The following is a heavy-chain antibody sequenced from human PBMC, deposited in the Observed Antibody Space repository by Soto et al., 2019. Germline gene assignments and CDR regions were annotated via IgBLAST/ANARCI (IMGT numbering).Heavy chain of an antibody. CDR3: ARKGSGGRGDIRNYYYYGMDV. Sequence: SVKVSCKASGGTFSSYAISWVRQAPGQGLEWMGGIIPIFGTANYAQKFQGRVTITADESTSTAYMELSSLRSEDTAVYYCARKGSGGRGDIRNYYYYGMDVWGQGTTVTVSS. V-gene: IGHV1-69*13. CDR2: IIPIFGTA. CDR1: GGTFSSYA. J-gene: IGHJ6*02. D-gene: IGHD3-10*01.